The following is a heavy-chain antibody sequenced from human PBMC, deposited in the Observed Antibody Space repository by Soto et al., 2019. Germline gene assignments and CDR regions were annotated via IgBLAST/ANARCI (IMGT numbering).Heavy chain of an antibody. CDR1: GYSISSGYY. V-gene: IGHV4-61*01. D-gene: IGHD3-10*01. CDR2: IYYSGST. Sequence: SETLSLTCAVSGYSISSGYYWGWIRQPPGKGLEWIGYIYYSGSTNYNPSLKSRVTISVDTSKNQFSLKLSSVTAADTAVYYCAGLGAHYGMDVWGQGTTVTVSS. CDR3: AGLGAHYGMDV. J-gene: IGHJ6*02.